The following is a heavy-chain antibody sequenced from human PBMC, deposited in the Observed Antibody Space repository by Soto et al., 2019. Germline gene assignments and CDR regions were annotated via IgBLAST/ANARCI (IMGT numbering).Heavy chain of an antibody. CDR3: AKEFHSWNYFDY. J-gene: IGHJ4*02. CDR1: GFTFSSSG. Sequence: QVQMVESGGGVVQPGRSLRLSCVASGFTFSSSGMHWVRQAPGKGLEWVAVISYEGSNKFYADSVKGRFTISRDNFRNTLYLQMNSLRAEDTAVYYCAKEFHSWNYFDYWGQGTLVTVSS. D-gene: IGHD1-20*01. V-gene: IGHV3-30*18. CDR2: ISYEGSNK.